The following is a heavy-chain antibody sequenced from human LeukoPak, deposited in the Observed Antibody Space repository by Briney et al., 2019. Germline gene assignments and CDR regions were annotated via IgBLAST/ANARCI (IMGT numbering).Heavy chain of an antibody. J-gene: IGHJ5*02. CDR1: GYTFTGYY. V-gene: IGHV1-2*02. Sequence: ASVKVSCKASGYTFTGYYIHWVRQAPGQGLEWMGWINPNSGGTNYAQKFQGRVTMTRDTSISTAYMELSRLRSDDTAVYYCARDLESYSSGWFDPWGQGTLVTVSS. CDR2: INPNSGGT. CDR3: ARDLESYSSGWFDP. D-gene: IGHD6-25*01.